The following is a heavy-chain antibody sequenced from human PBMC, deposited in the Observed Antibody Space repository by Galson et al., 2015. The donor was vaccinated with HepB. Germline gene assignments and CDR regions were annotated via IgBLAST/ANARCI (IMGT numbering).Heavy chain of an antibody. Sequence: SVKVSCKASGYTFTSYGISWVRQAPGQGLEWMGWISAYNGNTNYAQKLQGRVTMTTDTSTSTAYMELRSLRSDDTAVYYCARGQVAALDTAMGFDSWGQGTLVTVSS. V-gene: IGHV1-18*04. CDR1: GYTFTSYG. CDR2: ISAYNGNT. J-gene: IGHJ4*02. CDR3: ARGQVAALDTAMGFDS. D-gene: IGHD5-18*01.